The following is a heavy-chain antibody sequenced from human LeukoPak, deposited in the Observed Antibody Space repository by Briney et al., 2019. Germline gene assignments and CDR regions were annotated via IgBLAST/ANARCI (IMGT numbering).Heavy chain of an antibody. J-gene: IGHJ4*02. D-gene: IGHD3-10*01. V-gene: IGHV1-8*01. CDR1: GYTFTSYD. Sequence: GGSVKVSCKASGYTFTSYDINWVRQATGQGLEWMGWMNPNSGNTGYAQKFQGRVTITADESTSTAYMELSSLRSEDTAVYYCARDRVNGSDYWGQGTLVTVSS. CDR2: MNPNSGNT. CDR3: ARDRVNGSDY.